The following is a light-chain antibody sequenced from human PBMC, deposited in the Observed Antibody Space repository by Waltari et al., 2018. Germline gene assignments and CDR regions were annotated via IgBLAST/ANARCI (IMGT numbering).Light chain of an antibody. V-gene: IGLV2-23*02. CDR3: SSYAGSSKGV. Sequence: QSALTQPASVSGSPGQSITISCTGTSRHVGNYKRVSWYQQHPGKAPKLMIYAVSKRPSGVSDRFSGSKSGDMASLTISGLQPEDEAEYFCSSYAGSSKGVFGGGTKVTVL. CDR2: AVS. J-gene: IGLJ2*01. CDR1: SRHVGNYKR.